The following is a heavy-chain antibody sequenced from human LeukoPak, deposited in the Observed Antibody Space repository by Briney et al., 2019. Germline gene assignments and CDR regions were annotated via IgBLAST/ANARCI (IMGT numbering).Heavy chain of an antibody. J-gene: IGHJ6*02. CDR2: ISSSSSTI. CDR1: GFTFSSYS. V-gene: IGHV3-48*01. D-gene: IGHD2-2*01. CDR3: ARDDLGYCSSTSCYSLYYYGMDV. Sequence: TGGSLRLSCATSGFTFSSYSMNWVRQAPGKGLEWVSYISSSSSTIYYADSVKGRLTISRDNAKNSLYLQMNSLRAEDTAVYYCARDDLGYCSSTSCYSLYYYGMDVWGQGTTVTVSS.